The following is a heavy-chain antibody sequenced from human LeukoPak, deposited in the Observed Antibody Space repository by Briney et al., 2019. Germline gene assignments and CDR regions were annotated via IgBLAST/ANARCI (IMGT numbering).Heavy chain of an antibody. V-gene: IGHV1-18*01. CDR1: GYTFTSYG. Sequence: ASVKVSCKASGYTFTSYGISWVRQAPGQGLEWMGWISAYNGNTNYAQKLQGRVTMTTDTSTSTAYMELRSLRSDDTAVYHCARDLPYQDIVVVPEHFDYWGQGTLVTVSS. J-gene: IGHJ4*02. CDR3: ARDLPYQDIVVVPEHFDY. D-gene: IGHD2-2*01. CDR2: ISAYNGNT.